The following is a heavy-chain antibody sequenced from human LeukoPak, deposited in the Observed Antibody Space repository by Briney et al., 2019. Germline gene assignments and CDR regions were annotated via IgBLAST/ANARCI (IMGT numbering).Heavy chain of an antibody. J-gene: IGHJ4*02. V-gene: IGHV5-51*01. CDR3: SRRGVGSDDY. D-gene: IGHD3-10*01. CDR1: GYTFSSYW. CDR2: IHPGDSDT. Sequence: GESLQISCQNSGYTFSSYWIGWVRQMPGKGLEWMGIIHPGDSDTRYSPSFQGQVTISADKSTSTVYLQWSSLKASDSAMYYCSRRGVGSDDYWGQGTLLIVSS.